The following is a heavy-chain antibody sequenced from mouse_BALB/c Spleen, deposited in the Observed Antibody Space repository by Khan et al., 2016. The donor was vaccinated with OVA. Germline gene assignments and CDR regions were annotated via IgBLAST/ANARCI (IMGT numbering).Heavy chain of an antibody. CDR1: GYTFTSYW. V-gene: IGHV1-7*01. D-gene: IGHD1-1*01. Sequence: VQLKQSGAELAKPGASVKMSCKASGYTFTSYWMHWVKQRPGQGLAWIGYINPSTGYTEYNQRFKDKATLTADKSSSTAYMQLSSLTSEESAVYYCATHGSSSAWLTYWGQGTLVTVSA. CDR2: INPSTGYT. CDR3: ATHGSSSAWLTY. J-gene: IGHJ3*01.